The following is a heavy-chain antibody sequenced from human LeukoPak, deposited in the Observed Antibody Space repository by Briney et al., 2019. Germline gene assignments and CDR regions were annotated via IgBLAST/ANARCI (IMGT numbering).Heavy chain of an antibody. CDR1: GGSISTNNYY. Sequence: SETLSLTCTVSGGSISTNNYYWGWIRQSPGKGLEWIGSIYYSGSTYDNPSLRSRVTISVDTSKNQFSLKLSSVTAADTAVYYCARTRRWLQLGFDYWGQGTLVTVSS. D-gene: IGHD5-24*01. V-gene: IGHV4-39*07. J-gene: IGHJ4*02. CDR3: ARTRRWLQLGFDY. CDR2: IYYSGST.